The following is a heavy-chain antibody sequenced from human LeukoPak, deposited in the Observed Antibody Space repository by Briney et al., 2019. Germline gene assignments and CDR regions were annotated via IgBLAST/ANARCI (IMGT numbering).Heavy chain of an antibody. J-gene: IGHJ4*02. CDR1: GGSFSGYY. CDR3: ARAGSSSPAGFDY. V-gene: IGHV4-34*01. Sequence: SETLSLTCAVYGGSFSGYYWSWIRQPPGKGLEWIGEINHSGSTNYNPSLKSRVTISVDTSKNQFSLKLSSVTAADTAVYYCARAGSSSPAGFDYWGQGTLVTVSS. CDR2: INHSGST. D-gene: IGHD6-6*01.